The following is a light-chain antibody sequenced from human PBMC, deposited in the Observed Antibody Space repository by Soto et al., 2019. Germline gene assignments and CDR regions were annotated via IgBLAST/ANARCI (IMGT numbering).Light chain of an antibody. J-gene: IGLJ3*02. CDR3: AAWADSMSWV. CDR1: SSNIGSNT. V-gene: IGLV1-44*01. CDR2: SNN. Sequence: QSVLTQPPSASGTPGQRVTISCSGSSSNIGSNTVNGYQQIPGTAPKQLIFSNNQRPSGVPDRFSGSKSGTSASLAISGLKPEDEADYYCAAWADSMSWVFGGGTKLTVL.